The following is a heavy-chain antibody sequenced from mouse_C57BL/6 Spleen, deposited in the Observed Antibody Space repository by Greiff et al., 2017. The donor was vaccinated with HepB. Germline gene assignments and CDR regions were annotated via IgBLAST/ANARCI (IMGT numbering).Heavy chain of an antibody. CDR3: AKNAYYSNYPYFDV. CDR1: GFSFTSYG. D-gene: IGHD2-5*01. V-gene: IGHV2-5*01. J-gene: IGHJ1*03. Sequence: VKLMESGPGLVQPSQSLSITCTVSGFSFTSYGVHWVRQSPGKGLEWLGVIWRGGSTDYNAAFMSRLSITKDNSKSQVFFKMNSLQADDTAIYYCAKNAYYSNYPYFDVWGTGTTVTVSS. CDR2: IWRGGST.